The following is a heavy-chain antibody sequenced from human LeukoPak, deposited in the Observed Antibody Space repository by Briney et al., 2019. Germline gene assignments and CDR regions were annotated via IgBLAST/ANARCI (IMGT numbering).Heavy chain of an antibody. CDR1: GGSISGYY. CDR3: ARHYSSPSPFDY. V-gene: IGHV4-4*07. CDR2: INTSGST. Sequence: SETLSLTCTVSGGSISGYYWSWIRQPAGKRLEWIGRINTSGSTYYNPSLKSRVTMSVDTSKNQFSVKLSSVTAADTAVYYCARHYSSPSPFDYWGQGALVTVSS. J-gene: IGHJ4*02. D-gene: IGHD6-6*01.